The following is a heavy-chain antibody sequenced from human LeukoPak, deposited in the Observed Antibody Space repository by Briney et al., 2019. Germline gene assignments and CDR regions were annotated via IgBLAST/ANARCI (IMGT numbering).Heavy chain of an antibody. CDR1: GFTFSSYA. CDR2: IYSGGST. J-gene: IGHJ3*02. Sequence: PGGSLRLXCAASGFTFSSYAMSWVRQAPGKGLEWVSVIYSGGSTYYADSVKGRFTISRDNSKNTLYLQMNSLRAEDTAVYYCAREQWELPDHDAFDIWGQGTMVTVSS. D-gene: IGHD1-26*01. V-gene: IGHV3-66*02. CDR3: AREQWELPDHDAFDI.